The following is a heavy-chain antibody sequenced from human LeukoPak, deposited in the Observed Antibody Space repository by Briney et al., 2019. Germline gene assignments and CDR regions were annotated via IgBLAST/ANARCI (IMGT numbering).Heavy chain of an antibody. J-gene: IGHJ4*02. D-gene: IGHD6-19*01. CDR3: ARGNPSLYSSGWYPFDY. CDR2: IYTSGST. Sequence: PSETLSLTCAVSGYSISSGYYWSWIRQPAGKGLEWIGRIYTSGSTNYNPSLKSRVTISVDTSKNQFSLKLSSVAAADTALYYCARGNPSLYSSGWYPFDYWGQGTLVTVSS. CDR1: GYSISSGYY. V-gene: IGHV4-61*02.